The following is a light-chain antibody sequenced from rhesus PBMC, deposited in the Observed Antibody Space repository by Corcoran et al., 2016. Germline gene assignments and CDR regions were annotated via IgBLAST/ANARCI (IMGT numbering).Light chain of an antibody. Sequence: DIQMTQSPSSLSASVGDTVTITCRASQGIKNYLVWYQQKPGKAPKPLIYDAAYLTSGVPSRFSGNGSGTDFTLTISRLQPEDFATYYCQQHVSSPYSFGQGTKVKIK. J-gene: IGKJ2*01. V-gene: IGKV1S14*01. CDR2: DAA. CDR3: QQHVSSPYS. CDR1: QGIKNY.